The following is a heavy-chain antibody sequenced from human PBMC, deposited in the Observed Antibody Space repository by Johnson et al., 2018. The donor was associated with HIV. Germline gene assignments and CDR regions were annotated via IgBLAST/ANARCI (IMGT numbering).Heavy chain of an antibody. Sequence: QVQLVESGGGVVQPGRSLRLSCAASGFNFSNYGMYWVRQAPGKGLEWVAVIWYDGSNKYYANSVKGRFINTRDNSKNTLYLQMNSLRAEDTAVYYCASCESDSSGRGAFDIWGQGTMVTVSS. V-gene: IGHV3-33*01. J-gene: IGHJ3*02. CDR1: GFNFSNYG. CDR2: IWYDGSNK. D-gene: IGHD3-22*01. CDR3: ASCESDSSGRGAFDI.